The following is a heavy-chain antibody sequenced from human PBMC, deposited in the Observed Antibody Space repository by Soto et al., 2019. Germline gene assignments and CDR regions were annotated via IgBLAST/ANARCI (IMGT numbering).Heavy chain of an antibody. CDR3: ARGIVDFWSGRHYFDY. D-gene: IGHD3-3*01. J-gene: IGHJ4*02. CDR1: GGSISYY. V-gene: IGHV4-4*07. CDR2: IYTSGST. Sequence: KTSETLSLTCTVSGGSISYYWSLIRQPAGKGLEWIGRIYTSGSTNYNPSLKSRVTMSIDTSKNQFSLKLTSVTAADTAVYFCARGIVDFWSGRHYFDYWGQGTLVTVSS.